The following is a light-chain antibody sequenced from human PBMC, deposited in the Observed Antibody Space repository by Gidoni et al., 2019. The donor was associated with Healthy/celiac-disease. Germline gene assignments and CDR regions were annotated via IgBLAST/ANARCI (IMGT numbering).Light chain of an antibody. CDR3: SSYAGSNNWV. Sequence: QSALPQPPPAAGSPGHAVTIPCTGTSSDVGGYNYVSWYHTHPGKAPKLMIYEVSKRPSGVPDRFSGSKSGNTASLTVSGLQAEDEADYYCSSYAGSNNWVFGGGTKLTVL. CDR1: SSDVGGYNY. V-gene: IGLV2-8*01. CDR2: EVS. J-gene: IGLJ3*02.